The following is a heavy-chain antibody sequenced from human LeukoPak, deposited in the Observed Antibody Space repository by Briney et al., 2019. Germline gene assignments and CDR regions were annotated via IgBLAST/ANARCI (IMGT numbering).Heavy chain of an antibody. D-gene: IGHD6-13*01. CDR1: GFTFSGYS. Sequence: GGSLRLSCAASGFTFSGYSMNWVRQAPGKGLEWVSSISTTSDYFHYADSLKGRVAISRDNVKNSLYLQMNSLRAEDTAVYYCARGGIYSQGFDYWGQGSLVTVSS. J-gene: IGHJ4*02. V-gene: IGHV3-21*01. CDR2: ISTTSDYF. CDR3: ARGGIYSQGFDY.